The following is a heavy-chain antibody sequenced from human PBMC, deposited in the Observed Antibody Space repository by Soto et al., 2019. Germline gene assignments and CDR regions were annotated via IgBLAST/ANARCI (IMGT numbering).Heavy chain of an antibody. CDR3: ARVLRSGNTGYAFDV. CDR1: GFTVSSNY. CDR2: IYSDGST. D-gene: IGHD1-26*01. J-gene: IGHJ3*01. V-gene: IGHV3-66*01. Sequence: GGSLRLSCAASGFTVSSNYMTWVRQAPGKGLEWVSIIYSDGSTYYADSVKGTFTISRDNSKSTLNLQMNSLRAEDTAVYYCARVLRSGNTGYAFDVWGQGTKVTVSS.